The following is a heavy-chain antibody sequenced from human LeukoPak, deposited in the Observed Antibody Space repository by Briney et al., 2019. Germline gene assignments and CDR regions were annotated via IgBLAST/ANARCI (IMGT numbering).Heavy chain of an antibody. CDR1: GGSISSSSNY. CDR3: ARHEEEDGYNAKTIDY. J-gene: IGHJ4*02. D-gene: IGHD5-24*01. Sequence: SETLSLTCTVSGGSISSSSNYWGWVRQPPGKGLEWIGTVYSTGSTTYSNPSLKSRVTISVDTSKDQFSPKLSSVTAADTAVYYCARHEEEDGYNAKTIDYWGQGTLVTVSS. CDR2: VYSTGSTT. V-gene: IGHV4-39*01.